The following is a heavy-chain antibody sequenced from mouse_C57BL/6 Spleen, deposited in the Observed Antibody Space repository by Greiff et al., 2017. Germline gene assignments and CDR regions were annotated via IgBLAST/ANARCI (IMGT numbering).Heavy chain of an antibody. CDR1: GYTFTSYW. J-gene: IGHJ1*03. V-gene: IGHV1-72*01. D-gene: IGHD1-1*01. CDR3: ARGSLYYYGSSGYFDV. Sequence: QVHVKQPGAELVKPGASVKLSCKASGYTFTSYWMHWVKQRPGRGLEWIGRIDPNSGGTKYNEKFKSKATLTVDKPSSTAYMQLSSLTSEDSAVYYCARGSLYYYGSSGYFDVWGTGTTVTVSS. CDR2: IDPNSGGT.